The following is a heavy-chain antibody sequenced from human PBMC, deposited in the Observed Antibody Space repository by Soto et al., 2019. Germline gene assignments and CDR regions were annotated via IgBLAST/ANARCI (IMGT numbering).Heavy chain of an antibody. CDR3: AQEEWRGASYHS. CDR2: IDIEGGRE. CDR1: GFTFRHYP. V-gene: IGHV3-23*03. J-gene: IGHJ4*02. Sequence: EAQLLESGGGVVQPGESLRLSCVASGFTFRHYPMGWVRQAPGKGLECVAHIDIEGGREFYADSAKGRFTISRDNSNNMLYLHMKSLRVEDTATYYCAQEEWRGASYHSWGQGTLVTVSS. D-gene: IGHD1-26*01.